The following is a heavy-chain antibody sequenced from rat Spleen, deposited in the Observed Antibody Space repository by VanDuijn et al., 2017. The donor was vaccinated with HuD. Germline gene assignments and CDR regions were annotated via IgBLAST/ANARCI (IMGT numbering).Heavy chain of an antibody. CDR3: ASLYYYDGSYSYVMDA. D-gene: IGHD1-12*02. CDR2: IWGDGST. CDR1: GFSLSTYH. V-gene: IGHV2-13*01. Sequence: QVQLKESGPGLVQPSQTLSLTCTVSGFSLSTYHVSWVRQPPGKSLEWMGGIWGDGSTNYNSALKSRLSISRDTSKSQVFLKMNSLQTEDTATYYCASLYYYDGSYSYVMDAWGQGASVTVSS. J-gene: IGHJ4*01.